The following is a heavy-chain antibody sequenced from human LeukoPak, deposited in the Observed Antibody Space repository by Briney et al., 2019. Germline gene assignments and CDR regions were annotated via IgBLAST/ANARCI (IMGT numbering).Heavy chain of an antibody. D-gene: IGHD1-1*01. Sequence: GASVEVSCKASGYTFTSYDINWVRQATGQGLEWMGWMNPNSGNTGYAQKFQGRVTMTRNTSISTAYMELSSLRSEDTAVYYCARALQSHDPEDGYWGQGTLVTVSS. CDR2: MNPNSGNT. CDR3: ARALQSHDPEDGY. V-gene: IGHV1-8*01. CDR1: GYTFTSYD. J-gene: IGHJ4*02.